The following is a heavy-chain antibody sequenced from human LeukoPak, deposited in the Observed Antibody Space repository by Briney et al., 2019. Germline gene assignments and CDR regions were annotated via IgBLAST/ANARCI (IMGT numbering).Heavy chain of an antibody. CDR2: IIPILGIA. D-gene: IGHD1-26*01. V-gene: IGHV1-69*04. CDR3: ASVSVGVGGKGYYFDY. Sequence: SVKVSCKASGGTFSSYAISWVRQAPGQGLEWMGGIIPILGIANYAQKFQGRVTITADKSTSTAYMELSSLRSEDTAVYYCASVSVGVGGKGYYFDYWGQGALVTVSS. J-gene: IGHJ4*02. CDR1: GGTFSSYA.